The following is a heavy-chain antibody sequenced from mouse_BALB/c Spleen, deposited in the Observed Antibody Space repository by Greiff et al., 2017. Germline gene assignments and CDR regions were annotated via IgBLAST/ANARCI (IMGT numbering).Heavy chain of an antibody. D-gene: IGHD2-10*02. Sequence: DVMLVESGGGLVQPGGSLRLSCATSGFTFSDFYMEWVRQPPGKRLEWIAASRNKANDYTTEYSASVKGRFIVSSDTSQSILYLQMNALRAEDTAIYYCARQEYGAWFAYWGQGTLVTVSA. J-gene: IGHJ3*01. CDR2: SRNKANDYTT. V-gene: IGHV7-1*02. CDR3: ARQEYGAWFAY. CDR1: GFTFSDFY.